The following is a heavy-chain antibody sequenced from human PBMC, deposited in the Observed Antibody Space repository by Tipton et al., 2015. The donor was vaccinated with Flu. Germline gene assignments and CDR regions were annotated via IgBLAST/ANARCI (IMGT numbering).Heavy chain of an antibody. Sequence: TLSLTCTVSGGSISSYYWSWIRQPPGKGLEWIGYIYYSGSTNYNPSLKSRVTISVDTSKNQFSLKLSSVTAADTAVYYCARVPAQYCSSTSGYHYYYYGMDVWGQGTTVTVSS. D-gene: IGHD2-2*01. V-gene: IGHV4-59*01. CDR3: ARVPAQYCSSTSGYHYYYYGMDV. CDR2: IYYSGST. CDR1: GGSISSYY. J-gene: IGHJ6*02.